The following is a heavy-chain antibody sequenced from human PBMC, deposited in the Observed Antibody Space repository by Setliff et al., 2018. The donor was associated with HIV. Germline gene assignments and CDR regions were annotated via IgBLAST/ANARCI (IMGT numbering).Heavy chain of an antibody. V-gene: IGHV4-59*11. CDR1: GGFISSHY. CDR3: ARATTTPIAGMLAPPPDY. J-gene: IGHJ4*02. CDR2: IYYSGSP. Sequence: SETLSLTCTVSGGFISSHYWSWIRQPPGKGLEWTGYIYYSGSPNYNPSLKSRVTISVDTSKNQFSLNLSSVTAADTAVYYCARATTTPIAGMLAPPPDYWGQGTLVTVSS. D-gene: IGHD6-13*01.